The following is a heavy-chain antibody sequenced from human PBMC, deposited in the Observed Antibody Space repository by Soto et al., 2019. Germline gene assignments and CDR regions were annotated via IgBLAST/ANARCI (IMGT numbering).Heavy chain of an antibody. Sequence: GGSLRLSCAASGFTFSSYAMSWVRQAPGKGLEWVSAISGSGGSTYYADSVKGRFTISRDNSKNTLYLQMNSLRAEDTAVYYCAKDITIFGVVNFSFDPWGQGTLVTVSS. J-gene: IGHJ5*02. V-gene: IGHV3-23*01. CDR2: ISGSGGST. D-gene: IGHD3-3*01. CDR1: GFTFSSYA. CDR3: AKDITIFGVVNFSFDP.